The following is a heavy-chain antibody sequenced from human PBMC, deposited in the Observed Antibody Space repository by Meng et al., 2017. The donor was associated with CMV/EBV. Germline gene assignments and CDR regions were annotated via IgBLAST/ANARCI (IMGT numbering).Heavy chain of an antibody. Sequence: SLKISCAASGFTFSSYAMHGVRQAPGKGLEWVAVISYDGSNKYYADSVRSRFTISRDNSKNTLYLRMNSLRAEDTAVYYCPRARVYSSSYYGGFDYWGQGTLVTVSS. D-gene: IGHD6-13*01. J-gene: IGHJ4*02. CDR3: PRARVYSSSYYGGFDY. CDR1: GFTFSSYA. V-gene: IGHV3-30-3*01. CDR2: ISYDGSNK.